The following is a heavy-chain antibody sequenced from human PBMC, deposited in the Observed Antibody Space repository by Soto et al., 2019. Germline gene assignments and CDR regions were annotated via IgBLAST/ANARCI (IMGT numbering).Heavy chain of an antibody. J-gene: IGHJ4*02. CDR2: IYPGDSDT. Sequence: GESLKISCQGSGYTFTGYWIGWVRQMSGEGLEWMGIIYPGDSDTRYSPSFRGQVTISADKSLNTAYLQWSSLKASDTALYYCARGITGISHPYHFDYWGQGTLVTVSS. CDR3: ARGITGISHPYHFDY. CDR1: GYTFTGYW. V-gene: IGHV5-51*01. D-gene: IGHD1-1*01.